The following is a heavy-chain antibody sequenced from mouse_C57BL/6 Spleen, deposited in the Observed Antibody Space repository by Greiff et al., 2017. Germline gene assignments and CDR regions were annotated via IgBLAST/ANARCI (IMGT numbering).Heavy chain of an antibody. D-gene: IGHD2-3*01. CDR2: INPSNGGT. V-gene: IGHV1-53*01. Sequence: QVQLQQPGTELVKPGASVKLSCKASGYTFTSYWMHWVKQRPGQGLEWIGNINPSNGGTNYNEKFKTKATLTVDKSSSTAYMQLSSLTSEDSAVYYCARDDGYYDWYFDVWGTGTTVTVSS. J-gene: IGHJ1*03. CDR3: ARDDGYYDWYFDV. CDR1: GYTFTSYW.